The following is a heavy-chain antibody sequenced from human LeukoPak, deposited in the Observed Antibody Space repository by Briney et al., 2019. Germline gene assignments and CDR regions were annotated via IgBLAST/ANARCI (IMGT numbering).Heavy chain of an antibody. CDR2: IYYSGST. Sequence: SETLSLTCTVSGGSISSRSYYWAWIRQPPGKGLEWIGSIYYSGSTYYNPSLKSRVTISVDTSKNQFSLKLSSVTAADTAVYYCARRLTYYDFWSGYYYYYYMDVWGKGTTVTVSS. D-gene: IGHD3-3*01. V-gene: IGHV4-39*01. CDR1: GGSISSRSYY. CDR3: ARRLTYYDFWSGYYYYYYMDV. J-gene: IGHJ6*03.